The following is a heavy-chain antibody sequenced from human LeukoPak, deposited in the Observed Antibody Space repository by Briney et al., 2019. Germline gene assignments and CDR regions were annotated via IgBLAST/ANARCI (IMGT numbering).Heavy chain of an antibody. V-gene: IGHV3-23*01. Sequence: GGSLRPSYPVSGFTFSNYVMSWVRHAPRKWLKCVSVISGSGGRTSYADSVKGRFTISRDNSKKKLYLKMNSLRAEDTALHYCAKDRLSSPTAPRFDPWGQGTQVTVSS. D-gene: IGHD2/OR15-2a*01. J-gene: IGHJ5*02. CDR2: ISGSGGRT. CDR1: GFTFSNYV. CDR3: AKDRLSSPTAPRFDP.